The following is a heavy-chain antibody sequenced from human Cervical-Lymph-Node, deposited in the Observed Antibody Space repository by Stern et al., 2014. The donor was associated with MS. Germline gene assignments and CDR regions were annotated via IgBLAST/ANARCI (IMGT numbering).Heavy chain of an antibody. V-gene: IGHV5-51*03. CDR2: IYPGNSDT. D-gene: IGHD1-1*01. J-gene: IGHJ5*02. CDR3: ARHGGPNWNPEAHSWFDP. CDR1: EYNFNTHW. Sequence: EVQLVESGAEVKKPGESLKISCKGSEYNFNTHWIAWVRQMPGKGLEWLGNIYPGNSDTRYNPSLQGQVSISADKSITTAYLHFSSLKASDSAMYFCARHGGPNWNPEAHSWFDPWGQGTLVTVSS.